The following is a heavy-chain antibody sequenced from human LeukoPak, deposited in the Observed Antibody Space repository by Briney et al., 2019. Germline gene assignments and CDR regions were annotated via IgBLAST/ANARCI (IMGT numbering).Heavy chain of an antibody. CDR1: GFTFSSYW. D-gene: IGHD6-19*01. CDR2: INQDGGEK. V-gene: IGHV3-7*01. CDR3: ARLAGAVAGWFDY. Sequence: GGSLRLSCAASGFTFSSYWMSWVRQAPGKGLEWVANINQDGGEKYYVDPVEGRFTISRDNAKNSLYLQMNSLRAEDTVVYYCARLAGAVAGWFDYWGQGTLVTVSS. J-gene: IGHJ4*02.